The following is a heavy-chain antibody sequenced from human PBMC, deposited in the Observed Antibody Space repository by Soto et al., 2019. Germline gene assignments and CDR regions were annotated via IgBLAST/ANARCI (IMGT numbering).Heavy chain of an antibody. D-gene: IGHD3-3*01. CDR1: SGSISSSNW. CDR3: ARVSGVVLYLFDY. CDR2: IYHSGST. J-gene: IGHJ4*02. Sequence: SETLSLTCAVSSGSISSSNWWSWVHQPPGKGLEWIGEIYHSGSTNYNPSLKSRVTISVDKSKNQFSLKLSSVTAADTAVYYCARVSGVVLYLFDYWGQGTLVTVSS. V-gene: IGHV4-4*02.